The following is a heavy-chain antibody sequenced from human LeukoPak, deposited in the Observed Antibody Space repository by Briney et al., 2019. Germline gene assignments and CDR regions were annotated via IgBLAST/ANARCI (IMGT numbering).Heavy chain of an antibody. D-gene: IGHD7-27*01. J-gene: IGHJ4*02. V-gene: IGHV4-59*08. Sequence: SETLSLTCTVSGGSIISYYWSWIRQPPGKGLEWIGYIYYSGSTNYNPSLKSRVTISVDTSKNQFSLKLSSVTAADTAVYYCARHTGGWGSFDYWGQGTLVSVSS. CDR1: GGSIISYY. CDR3: ARHTGGWGSFDY. CDR2: IYYSGST.